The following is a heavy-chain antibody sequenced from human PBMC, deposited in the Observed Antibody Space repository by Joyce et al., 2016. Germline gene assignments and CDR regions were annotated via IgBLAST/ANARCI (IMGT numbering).Heavy chain of an antibody. CDR2: TYYRSKGYF. CDR1: GDSVSSNRAA. Sequence: QVQLQQSGPGLVKPSQTLSLTCAISGDSVSSNRAAWNWIRQSPSRGLEWLGRTYYRSKGYFDYAKSVKSRMTINPATSKNQVSLQLSSVTPEDTAVYYCAGNPPRVAVTGYYFDYWGQGTLVTVSS. J-gene: IGHJ4*02. V-gene: IGHV6-1*01. CDR3: AGNPPRVAVTGYYFDY. D-gene: IGHD6-19*01.